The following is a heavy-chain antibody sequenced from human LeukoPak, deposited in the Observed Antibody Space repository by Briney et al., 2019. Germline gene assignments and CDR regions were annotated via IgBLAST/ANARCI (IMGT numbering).Heavy chain of an antibody. CDR3: TTGGQIREADY. CDR2: IKQDGSEK. CDR1: GFTFSSYW. Sequence: QAGGSLRLSCAASGFTFSSYWMSWVRQAPGKGLEWVANIKQDGSEKYYVDSVKGRFTISRDNAKNSLYLQMNSLRAEDTAVYYCTTGGQIREADYWGQGTLVTVSS. J-gene: IGHJ4*02. D-gene: IGHD3-10*01. V-gene: IGHV3-7*03.